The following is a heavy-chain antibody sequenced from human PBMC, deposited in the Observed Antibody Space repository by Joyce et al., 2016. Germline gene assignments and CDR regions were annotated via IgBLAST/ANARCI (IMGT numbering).Heavy chain of an antibody. CDR2: FIPDFGTV. V-gene: IGHV1-69*06. Sequence: QVQLVQSGAEVKKPGSSVKVSCKASGGTFSSHAIHWVRQAPGQGLEWMGVFIPDFGTVNYAHKFQGRVSVTADKSTSTACMELSSLKAEDTAVYYCAREGDFDPPLGYHYGLDVWGQGTTVTVSS. J-gene: IGHJ6*01. CDR1: GGTFSSHA. CDR3: AREGDFDPPLGYHYGLDV. D-gene: IGHD3-9*01.